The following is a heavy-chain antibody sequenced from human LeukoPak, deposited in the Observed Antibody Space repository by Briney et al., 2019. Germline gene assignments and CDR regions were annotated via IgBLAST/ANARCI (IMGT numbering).Heavy chain of an antibody. J-gene: IGHJ5*02. Sequence: SVKVSCKASGGTFSSYAIRWVRQAPGQGLEWMGGIIPIFGTANYAQKFQGRVTITTDESTSTAYMELSSLRSEDTAVYYCARDGGVHEYWFDPWGQGTLVTVSS. V-gene: IGHV1-69*05. CDR2: IIPIFGTA. CDR3: ARDGGVHEYWFDP. D-gene: IGHD5/OR15-5a*01. CDR1: GGTFSSYA.